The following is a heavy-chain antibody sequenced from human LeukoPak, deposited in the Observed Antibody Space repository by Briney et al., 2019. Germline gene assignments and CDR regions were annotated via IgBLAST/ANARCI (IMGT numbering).Heavy chain of an antibody. V-gene: IGHV4-34*01. Sequence: SETLSLTCAVYGGSFSGHFWSWIRQSPGQGLEWIGEVDHSGRTNYNPSFKSRVTISVGNSNNQFFLSLTSVTAADTAIYYCARRRGSLSGAVIYYYYDLDVWGQGTTVIVSS. CDR1: GGSFSGHF. CDR3: ARRRGSLSGAVIYYYYDLDV. J-gene: IGHJ6*02. CDR2: VDHSGRT. D-gene: IGHD3-10*01.